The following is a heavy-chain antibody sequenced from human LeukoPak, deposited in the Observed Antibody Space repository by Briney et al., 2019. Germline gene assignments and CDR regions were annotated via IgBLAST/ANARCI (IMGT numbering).Heavy chain of an antibody. CDR3: AKGYHFGSGLMDY. CDR1: GFTFSSYG. D-gene: IGHD3-10*01. CDR2: ISGSGGST. Sequence: GGSLRLSCAASGFTFSSYGMSWVRQAPGKGLEWVSAISGSGGSTYYADSVKGRFTISRDNSKNTLYLQMNSLRAEDTAVYYCAKGYHFGSGLMDYWGQGTLVTVSS. J-gene: IGHJ4*02. V-gene: IGHV3-23*01.